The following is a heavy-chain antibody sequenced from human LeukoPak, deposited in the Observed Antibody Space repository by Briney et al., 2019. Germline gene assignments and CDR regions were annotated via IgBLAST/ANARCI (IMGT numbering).Heavy chain of an antibody. CDR3: AKEGIGRELRLGYAFDI. CDR1: GFTFDDYA. Sequence: GGSLRLSCAASGFTFDDYAMHWVRQAPGKGLGWVSGISWNSGSIGYADSVKGRFTISRDNAKNSLYLQMNSLRAEDTALYYCAKEGIGRELRLGYAFDIWGQGTMVTVSS. J-gene: IGHJ3*02. D-gene: IGHD3-16*01. CDR2: ISWNSGSI. V-gene: IGHV3-9*01.